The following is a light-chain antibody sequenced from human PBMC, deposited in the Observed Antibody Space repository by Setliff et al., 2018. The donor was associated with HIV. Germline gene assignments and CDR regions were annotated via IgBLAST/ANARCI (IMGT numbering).Light chain of an antibody. CDR3: SSYAGTNHPYV. CDR2: EVN. V-gene: IGLV2-8*01. J-gene: IGLJ1*01. CDR1: SSDVGGYNY. Sequence: QSALTQPPSASGSPGQSATISCTGTSSDVGGYNYVSWYQHHPGRPPKLLIYEVNQRPSGVSDRFSGSKSGNTASLTVSGLQAEDEADYYCSSYAGTNHPYVFGTGTKVTVL.